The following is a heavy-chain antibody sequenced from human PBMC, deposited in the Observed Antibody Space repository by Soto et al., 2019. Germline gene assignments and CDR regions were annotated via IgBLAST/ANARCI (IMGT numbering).Heavy chain of an antibody. CDR3: ARDFFEKAAAQGGDYLGN. D-gene: IGHD6-13*01. CDR2: INAGNGNT. J-gene: IGHJ4*02. CDR1: GYTFTSNA. Sequence: EASVKASCKACGYTFTSNAMHWVRQAPGQRLEWMGWINAGNGNTKYSQKFQGRVTMTRDTSTSTVYMELSSLRSEDTAVYYCARDFFEKAAAQGGDYLGNWGRGTLVTVSP. V-gene: IGHV1-3*01.